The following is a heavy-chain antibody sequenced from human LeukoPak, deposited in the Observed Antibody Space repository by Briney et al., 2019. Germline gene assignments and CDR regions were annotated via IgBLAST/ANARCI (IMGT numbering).Heavy chain of an antibody. Sequence: GGSLRLSCAGSGFTFNNYAMSSVRHAPGKGLEWVSAISGSGGSTYYADSVKGRFTISRDNSNNTLFLQMSSLRAADTAVYYCAKQPRQWLSPFDYWGQGTLVTVSS. J-gene: IGHJ4*02. CDR1: GFTFNNYA. D-gene: IGHD6-19*01. CDR2: ISGSGGST. V-gene: IGHV3-23*01. CDR3: AKQPRQWLSPFDY.